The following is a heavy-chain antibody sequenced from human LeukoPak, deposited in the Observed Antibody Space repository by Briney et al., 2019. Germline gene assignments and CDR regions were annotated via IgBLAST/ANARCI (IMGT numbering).Heavy chain of an antibody. D-gene: IGHD3-10*01. CDR1: GGSISSYY. V-gene: IGHV4-59*01. Sequence: SETLSLTCTVSGGSISSYYWSWIRQPPGKGLEWIGYIYYSGSTNYNPSLKSRVTISVDTSKNQFSLKLSSVTAADAAVYYCARVTYGSGSDYFDYGGQGTLVTVSS. CDR2: IYYSGST. J-gene: IGHJ4*02. CDR3: ARVTYGSGSDYFDY.